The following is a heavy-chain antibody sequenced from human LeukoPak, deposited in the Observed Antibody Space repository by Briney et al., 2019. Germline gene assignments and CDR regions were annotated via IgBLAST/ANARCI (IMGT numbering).Heavy chain of an antibody. CDR3: ARDLGPNYGDYVGDWFDP. Sequence: SETLSLTCAVYGGSFSGYYWSWIRQPPGKGLEWIREINHSGSTNYNPSLKSRVTISVDTSKNQFSLKLSSVTAADTAVYYCARDLGPNYGDYVGDWFDPWGQGTLVTVSS. CDR2: INHSGST. CDR1: GGSFSGYY. D-gene: IGHD4-17*01. J-gene: IGHJ5*02. V-gene: IGHV4-34*01.